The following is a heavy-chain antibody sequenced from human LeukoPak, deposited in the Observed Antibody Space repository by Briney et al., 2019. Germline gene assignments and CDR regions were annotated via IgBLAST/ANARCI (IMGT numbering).Heavy chain of an antibody. V-gene: IGHV3-30-3*01. D-gene: IGHD6-13*01. CDR3: ARTLIAAVVLFPHY. Sequence: PGGSLRLSCAASGFTFSSHAMHWVRQAPGKGLEWVAVISSDGSTKYYAESVKGRFIISRDNSKNTLYLQMNSLRAEDTAVYYCARTLIAAVVLFPHYWGQGTLVTVSS. CDR1: GFTFSSHA. CDR2: ISSDGSTK. J-gene: IGHJ4*02.